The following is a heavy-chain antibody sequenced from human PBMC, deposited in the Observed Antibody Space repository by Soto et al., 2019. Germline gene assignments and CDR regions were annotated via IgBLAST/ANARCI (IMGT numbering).Heavy chain of an antibody. D-gene: IGHD7-27*01. V-gene: IGHV1-69*06. J-gene: IGHJ4*02. Sequence: QVQLVQSGAEVKKPGSSVKVSCEASGGTFSGHAISWVRQAPGQGPEWMGGLIPLFGTTQHAQNLQYRLTITADKSTSTAYMELTSLRFEDTAIYYCARGPNWGYRFDSWGQGTLVTVSS. CDR2: LIPLFGTT. CDR1: GGTFSGHA. CDR3: ARGPNWGYRFDS.